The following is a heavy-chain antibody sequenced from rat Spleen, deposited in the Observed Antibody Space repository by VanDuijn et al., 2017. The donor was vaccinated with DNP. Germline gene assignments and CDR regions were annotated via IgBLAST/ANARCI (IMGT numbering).Heavy chain of an antibody. CDR3: ARWVYYFDY. Sequence: EVQLQESGPGLVKPSQSLSLTCSVTAYSITSNYWGWIRKFPGNQMEWIGHISYSGSATYSPSLKSRISITRDTSKNQFFLQLSSLTTEDTATYYCARWVYYFDYWGQGVMVTVSS. V-gene: IGHV3-1*01. J-gene: IGHJ2*01. CDR1: AYSITSNY. CDR2: ISYSGSA.